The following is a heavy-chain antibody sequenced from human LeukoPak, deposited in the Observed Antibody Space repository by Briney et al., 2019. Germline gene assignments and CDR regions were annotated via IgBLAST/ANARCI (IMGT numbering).Heavy chain of an antibody. Sequence: HRASVKVSCKASGYTFTSYAMHWVRQAPGQRLEWMGWINAGNGNTKYSRKFQGRVTITRDTSASTAYMELSSLRSEDTAVYYCARGYRGPYGMDVWGKGTTVTVSS. D-gene: IGHD5-18*01. CDR1: GYTFTSYA. V-gene: IGHV1-3*01. CDR2: INAGNGNT. J-gene: IGHJ6*04. CDR3: ARGYRGPYGMDV.